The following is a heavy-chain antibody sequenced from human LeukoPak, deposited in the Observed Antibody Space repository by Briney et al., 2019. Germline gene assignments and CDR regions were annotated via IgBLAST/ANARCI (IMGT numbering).Heavy chain of an antibody. D-gene: IGHD3-16*01. Sequence: ASVKVSCKASGYTFTVYYLHWLRQAPGQRPEWMGWINSYSGVTNYAQQFQGRVTLTRDTSTNTAYMDLSRLTSDDTAVYYCVRGYDYSGYKTDVFDIWGQGTMVIVSS. CDR2: INSYSGVT. CDR1: GYTFTVYY. V-gene: IGHV1-2*02. CDR3: VRGYDYSGYKTDVFDI. J-gene: IGHJ3*02.